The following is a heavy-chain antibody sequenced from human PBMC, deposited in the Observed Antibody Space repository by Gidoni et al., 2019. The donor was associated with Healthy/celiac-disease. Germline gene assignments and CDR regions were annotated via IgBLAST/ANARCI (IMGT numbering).Heavy chain of an antibody. CDR3: ARDRLVPSYYYYYGMDV. CDR1: GYTFTSYY. J-gene: IGHJ6*02. Sequence: QVQLVQSGAEVKKPGASVKVSCKASGYTFTSYYMHWVRPAPGQGLEWMGIINPSGGSTSYAQKFQGRVTMTRDTSTSTVYMELSSLRSEDTAVYYCARDRLVPSYYYYYGMDVWGQGTTVTVSS. CDR2: INPSGGST. V-gene: IGHV1-46*01. D-gene: IGHD2-8*02.